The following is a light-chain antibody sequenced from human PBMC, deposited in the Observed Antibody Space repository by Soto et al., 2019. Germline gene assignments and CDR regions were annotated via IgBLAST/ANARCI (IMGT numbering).Light chain of an antibody. CDR1: SSNVGTYDL. Sequence: QSALTQPASVSASPAQSITISCTGTSSNVGTYDLVSWYQHHPDKAPKLIIYEGTKRPSGISSRFSGSKSGNTASLTISGLQAEDDADYYCCSFAVGAALVFGGGTKLTVL. CDR3: CSFAVGAALV. J-gene: IGLJ2*01. V-gene: IGLV2-23*01. CDR2: EGT.